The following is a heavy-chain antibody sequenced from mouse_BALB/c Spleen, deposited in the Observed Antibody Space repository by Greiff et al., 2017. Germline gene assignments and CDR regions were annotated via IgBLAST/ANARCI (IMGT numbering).Heavy chain of an antibody. CDR1: GYAFSSSW. CDR3: ARWEAMITTDYFDY. CDR2: IYPGDGDT. V-gene: IGHV1-82*01. J-gene: IGHJ2*01. D-gene: IGHD2-4*01. Sequence: QVQLQQSGPELVKPGASVKISCKASGYAFSSSWMNWVKQRPGQGLEWIGRIYPGDGDTNYNGKFKGKATLTADKSSSTAYMQLSSLTSVDSAVYFCARWEAMITTDYFDYWGQGTTLTVSS.